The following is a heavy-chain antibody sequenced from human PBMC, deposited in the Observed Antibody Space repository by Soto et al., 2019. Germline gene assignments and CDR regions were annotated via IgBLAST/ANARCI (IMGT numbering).Heavy chain of an antibody. CDR2: IDWDDDK. D-gene: IGHD6-6*01. J-gene: IGHJ6*02. CDR1: GFSLSTSGMC. Sequence: GPTLVNPTQTLTLTCTFSGFSLSTSGMCVSWIRQPPGKALEWLALIDWDDDKYYSTSLKTRLTISKDTSKNQVVLTMTNMDPVDTATYYCARTSSSPNYYYYYGMDVWGQGTTVTVSS. CDR3: ARTSSSPNYYYYYGMDV. V-gene: IGHV2-70*01.